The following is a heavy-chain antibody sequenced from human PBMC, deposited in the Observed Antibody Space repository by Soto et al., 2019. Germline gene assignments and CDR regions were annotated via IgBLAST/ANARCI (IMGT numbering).Heavy chain of an antibody. CDR1: GFSFSTYA. J-gene: IGHJ6*02. V-gene: IGHV3-23*01. D-gene: IGHD1-26*01. CDR2: ISGSGAGG. CDR3: VKDEPEVGGTTFYYHYGMDV. Sequence: GGSLRLSCAASGFSFSTYAMNWVRQAPGKGLEWVSAISGSGAGGYYADSFRGRFTISRDNSKNTLYLQMNSLRAEDTAVYYCVKDEPEVGGTTFYYHYGMDVWGQGTTVTVSS.